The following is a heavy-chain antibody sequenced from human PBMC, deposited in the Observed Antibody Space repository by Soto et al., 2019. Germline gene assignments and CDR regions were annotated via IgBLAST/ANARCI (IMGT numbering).Heavy chain of an antibody. J-gene: IGHJ3*02. Sequence: GGSLRLSCAASGFTFSSYWMHWVRQAPGKGLVWVSRINSDGSSTSYADSVKGRFTISRDNAKNTLYLQMNSLRAEDTAVYYCAGHFKVVRGVLDAFDIWGQGTMVTVSS. CDR2: INSDGSST. V-gene: IGHV3-74*01. D-gene: IGHD3-10*01. CDR3: AGHFKVVRGVLDAFDI. CDR1: GFTFSSYW.